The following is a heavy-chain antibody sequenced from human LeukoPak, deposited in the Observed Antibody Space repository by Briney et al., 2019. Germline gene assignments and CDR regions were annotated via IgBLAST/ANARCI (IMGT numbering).Heavy chain of an antibody. CDR2: MNPNSGNT. Sequence: VSVKVSCKASGYTFTSYDINWVRQATGQGLEWMGWMNPNSGNTGYAQKFQGRVTITRNTSISTAYMELSSLRSEDTAVYYCARGQDTIFGVVIDFDYWGQGTLVTVSS. J-gene: IGHJ4*02. D-gene: IGHD3-3*01. V-gene: IGHV1-8*03. CDR3: ARGQDTIFGVVIDFDY. CDR1: GYTFTSYD.